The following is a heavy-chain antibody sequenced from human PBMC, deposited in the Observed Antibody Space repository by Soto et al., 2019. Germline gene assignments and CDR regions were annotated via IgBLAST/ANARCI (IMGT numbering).Heavy chain of an antibody. CDR3: ASDADSGGSSMEWF. CDR1: GFSLSDHG. Sequence: GGSLRLSCVASGFSLSDHGMHWVRQAPGKGLEWVAFISYDGNHIYYADSVKGRFTVSRDISKVSLQMNSLRAADSTVYHCASDADSGGSSMEWF. J-gene: IGHJ5*01. V-gene: IGHV3-30*03. D-gene: IGHD2-15*01. CDR2: ISYDGNHI.